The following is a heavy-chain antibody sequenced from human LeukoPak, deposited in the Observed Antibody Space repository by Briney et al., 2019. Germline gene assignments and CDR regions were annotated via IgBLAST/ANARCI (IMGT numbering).Heavy chain of an antibody. CDR1: GFAVSSNY. D-gene: IGHD3-16*01. CDR2: IYSGGST. J-gene: IGHJ4*02. CDR3: ARDRGGGAGYFDF. Sequence: GGSLRLSCAASGFAVSSNYMSWVRQAPGKGLEWVSVIYSGGSTYYADSVKGRFTISRDNSKNTLYLQMSSLRGDDTAVYYCARDRGGGAGYFDFWGQGTLVTVSS. V-gene: IGHV3-53*01.